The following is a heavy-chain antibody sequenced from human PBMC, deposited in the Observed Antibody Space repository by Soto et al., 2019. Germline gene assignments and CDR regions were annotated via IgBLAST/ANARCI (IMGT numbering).Heavy chain of an antibody. CDR1: GGTFSNYA. Sequence: QVQLVQSGAEVKKPGSSVKVSCRASGGTFSNYAISWVRQAPGQGLEWMGGIVPAFGTPNYAQNLQGRITNTADDSTTTVYMELSSMRSEDTAVYYCARGATIFGVAAYSYYEMEVWGQGPTVNVSS. J-gene: IGHJ6*02. CDR2: IVPAFGTP. V-gene: IGHV1-69*01. D-gene: IGHD3-3*01. CDR3: ARGATIFGVAAYSYYEMEV.